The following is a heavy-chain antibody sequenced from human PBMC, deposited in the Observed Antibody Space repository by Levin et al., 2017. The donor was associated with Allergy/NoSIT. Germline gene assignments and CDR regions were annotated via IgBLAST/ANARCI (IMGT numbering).Heavy chain of an antibody. Sequence: SETLSLTCTVSGGSISSYYWSWIRQPPGKGLEWIGYIYYSGSTNYNPSLKSRVNISVDTSKNQFSLKLSSVTAADTAVYYCAREPYYDSSANAFDIWGQGTMVTVSS. V-gene: IGHV4-59*01. CDR2: IYYSGST. D-gene: IGHD3-22*01. J-gene: IGHJ3*02. CDR3: AREPYYDSSANAFDI. CDR1: GGSISSYY.